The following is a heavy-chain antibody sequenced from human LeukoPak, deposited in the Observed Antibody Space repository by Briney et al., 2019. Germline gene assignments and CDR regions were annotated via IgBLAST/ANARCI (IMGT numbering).Heavy chain of an antibody. J-gene: IGHJ6*03. V-gene: IGHV4-34*01. CDR2: INHSGST. D-gene: IGHD5-12*01. CDR3: ARGRMVATVLNYYYYYMDV. Sequence: SETLSLTCAVYGGSFSGYYWGWIRQPPGKGLEWIGEINHSGSTNYNPSLKSRVTISVGTSKNQFSLKLSSVTAADTAVYYCARGRMVATVLNYYYYYMDVWGKGTTVTVSS. CDR1: GGSFSGYY.